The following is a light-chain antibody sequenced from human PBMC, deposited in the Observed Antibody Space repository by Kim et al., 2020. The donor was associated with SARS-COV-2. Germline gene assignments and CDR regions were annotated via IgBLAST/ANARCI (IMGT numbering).Light chain of an antibody. CDR1: SLRNYF. J-gene: IGLJ2*01. V-gene: IGLV3-19*01. CDR2: GDN. Sequence: SSELTQDPAVSVALGQTVRITCQGDSLRNYFATWYQQKPGQAPVLVVYGDNSRPSGIPDRFSGSTSGNKASLTIAGARAEDEADYYCNSRDSSGKHLVFG. CDR3: NSRDSSGKHLV.